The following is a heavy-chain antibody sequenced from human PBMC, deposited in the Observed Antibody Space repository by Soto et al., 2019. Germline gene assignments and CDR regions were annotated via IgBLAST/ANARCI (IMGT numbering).Heavy chain of an antibody. Sequence: PSETLSLTCAVYGGSFSGYYWSWIRQPPGKGLEWIGEINHSGSTNYNPSLKSRVTISVDTSKNQFSLKLSSVTAADTAVYYCARGGDIVVVPAARRWTTHRYDYWGQGTLVTVSS. J-gene: IGHJ4*02. V-gene: IGHV4-34*01. CDR3: ARGGDIVVVPAARRWTTHRYDY. CDR2: INHSGST. D-gene: IGHD2-2*01. CDR1: GGSFSGYY.